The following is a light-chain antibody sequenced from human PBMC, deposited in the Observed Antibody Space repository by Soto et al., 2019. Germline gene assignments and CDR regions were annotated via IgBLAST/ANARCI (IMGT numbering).Light chain of an antibody. CDR3: QQYNNWPLT. CDR1: QSVSRN. CDR2: GTS. V-gene: IGKV3-15*01. Sequence: EIVMTQSPATLSVSPGEKTTLSCRASQSVSRNLAWYQQKPGQTPSLLIYGTSTRANGVPARFSASGAGTEFTLTISSRQSEDFAVYYCQQYNNWPLTFGGGTKVEIK. J-gene: IGKJ4*01.